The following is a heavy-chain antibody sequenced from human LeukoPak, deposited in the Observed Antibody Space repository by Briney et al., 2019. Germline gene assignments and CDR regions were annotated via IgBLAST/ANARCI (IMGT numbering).Heavy chain of an antibody. CDR1: GYTFTSYD. Sequence: ASVKVSCKASGYTFTSYDINWVRQATGQGLEWMGWMNPNSGNTGSAQRFQGRVTMTRDTSIGTAYMELSSLRSEDTAVYYCARGPLVRLPSSFDPWGQGTLSPSPQ. CDR2: MNPNSGNT. D-gene: IGHD3-16*02. V-gene: IGHV1-8*01. CDR3: ARGPLVRLPSSFDP. J-gene: IGHJ5*02.